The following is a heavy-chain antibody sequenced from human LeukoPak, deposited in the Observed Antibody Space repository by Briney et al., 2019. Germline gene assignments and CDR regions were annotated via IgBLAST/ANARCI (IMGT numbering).Heavy chain of an antibody. J-gene: IGHJ5*02. V-gene: IGHV1-18*01. CDR1: GYTFTSYG. Sequence: ASVKVSCKASGYTFTSYGISWVRQAPGQGLEWMGWISAYNGNTDYAQKLQGRVTMTRDTSTSTVYMELSSLRSEDTAVYYCARAYYGDYVRGFDPWGQGTLVTVSS. CDR3: ARAYYGDYVRGFDP. D-gene: IGHD4-17*01. CDR2: ISAYNGNT.